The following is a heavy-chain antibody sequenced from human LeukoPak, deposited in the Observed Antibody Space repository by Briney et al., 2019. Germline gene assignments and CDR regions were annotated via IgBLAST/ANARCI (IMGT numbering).Heavy chain of an antibody. J-gene: IGHJ5*02. Sequence: GGSLRLSCAASGFTFSSYAMSWVRQAPGKGLEWVSSISSSSSYIYYADSVKGRFTISRDNAENSLYLQMNSLRAEDTAVYYCARDYDSSGYRSRYNWFDPWGQGTLVTVSS. CDR1: GFTFSSYA. CDR3: ARDYDSSGYRSRYNWFDP. CDR2: ISSSSSYI. V-gene: IGHV3-21*01. D-gene: IGHD3-22*01.